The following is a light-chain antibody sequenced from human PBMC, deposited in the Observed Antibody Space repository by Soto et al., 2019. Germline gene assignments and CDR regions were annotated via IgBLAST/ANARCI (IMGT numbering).Light chain of an antibody. J-gene: IGKJ1*01. V-gene: IGKV3-11*01. CDR2: DAS. Sequence: DIELTQSPSTLSGSVGDRATLSCRASQSVSSYLAWYQQKPGQAPRLLIYDASNRATGIPARFSGSGSGTDLSLPISSREPEDFAVYYCRQRSNRSSGAFGQGTKVDIK. CDR3: RQRSNRSSGA. CDR1: QSVSSY.